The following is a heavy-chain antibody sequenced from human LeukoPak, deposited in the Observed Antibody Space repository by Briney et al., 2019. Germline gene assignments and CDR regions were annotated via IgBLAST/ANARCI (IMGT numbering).Heavy chain of an antibody. CDR2: IYHSGST. CDR1: EFTFSSHAM. CDR3: ASYDSSGYYSY. J-gene: IGHJ4*02. V-gene: IGHV4-4*02. Sequence: PGGSLRLSCVASEFTFSSHAMNWVRQPPGKGLEWIGEIYHSGSTNYNPSLKSRVTISVDKSKNQFSLKLSSVTAADTAVYYCASYDSSGYYSYWGQGTLVTVSS. D-gene: IGHD3-22*01.